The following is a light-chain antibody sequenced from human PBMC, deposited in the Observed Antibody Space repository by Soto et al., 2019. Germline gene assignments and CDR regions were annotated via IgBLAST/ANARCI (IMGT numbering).Light chain of an antibody. J-gene: IGLJ1*01. CDR3: SSYAGSNNFV. Sequence: ALTQPPSASGSLGQSLTISCTGTSSDIGAYIYVSWYQQHPGKAPKNIISEVSRRPSGVPERFSGSKSGNTASLTVSGLQADDEGHYYCSSYAGSNNFVFGTGTKVTVL. V-gene: IGLV2-8*01. CDR2: EVS. CDR1: SSDIGAYIY.